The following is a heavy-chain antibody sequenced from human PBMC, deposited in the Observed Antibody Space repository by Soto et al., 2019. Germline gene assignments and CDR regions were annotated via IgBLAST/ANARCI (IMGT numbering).Heavy chain of an antibody. CDR2: IYYSGST. Sequence: QVQLQESGPGLVKPSETLSLTCTVSGGSISSYYWSWIRQPPGKGLEWIGYIYYSGSTNYNPSLKSRVNIPVDTSKNQFSLKLSSVTAADTAVYYSARGRAIYHTYRRYFDLWGRGTLVTVSS. CDR3: ARGRAIYHTYRRYFDL. CDR1: GGSISSYY. D-gene: IGHD3-3*01. J-gene: IGHJ2*01. V-gene: IGHV4-59*01.